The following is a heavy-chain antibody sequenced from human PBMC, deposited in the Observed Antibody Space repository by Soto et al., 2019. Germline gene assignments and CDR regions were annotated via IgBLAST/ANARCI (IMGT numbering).Heavy chain of an antibody. Sequence: GGSLRLSCETSGFTFGKYGMGWFRQAPGNGLYWVSGISSSSRRTYYAASVRGRFTISRDNSKNTLYLQMDTLRADDTAVYYCAKVAKSGVVIEHFDSWGQGSLVTVSS. J-gene: IGHJ4*02. CDR2: ISSSSRRT. D-gene: IGHD3-3*01. CDR3: AKVAKSGVVIEHFDS. CDR1: GFTFGKYG. V-gene: IGHV3-23*01.